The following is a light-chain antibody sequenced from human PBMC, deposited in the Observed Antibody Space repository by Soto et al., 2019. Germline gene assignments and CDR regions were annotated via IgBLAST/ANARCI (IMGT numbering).Light chain of an antibody. CDR1: QTIDND. J-gene: IGKJ1*01. Sequence: DIQMTQAPSSLSASVGDRVTITCRAGQTIDNDLNWYRQKPGQAPQLLIYAASSLQSGVPFRFSGRRSGTDFSLTINNLQPEDFATYYCQQSYSSPWTFGQGTKVDIK. CDR3: QQSYSSPWT. CDR2: AAS. V-gene: IGKV1-39*01.